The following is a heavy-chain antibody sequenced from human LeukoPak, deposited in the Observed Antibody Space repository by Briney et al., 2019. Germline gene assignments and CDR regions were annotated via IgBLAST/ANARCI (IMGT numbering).Heavy chain of an antibody. D-gene: IGHD2-2*01. Sequence: SETLSLTCTVSGASIGNYYWNWVRQSPGKGLEWIGYMFYNGGSNYNPSLESRVTMSIDTSKSQFFLNLTSVTAADTAVYYCARALGSTSNYVGYYYYYYMDVWGKGTTVTVSS. V-gene: IGHV4-59*12. CDR2: MFYNGGS. CDR1: GASIGNYY. CDR3: ARALGSTSNYVGYYYYYYMDV. J-gene: IGHJ6*03.